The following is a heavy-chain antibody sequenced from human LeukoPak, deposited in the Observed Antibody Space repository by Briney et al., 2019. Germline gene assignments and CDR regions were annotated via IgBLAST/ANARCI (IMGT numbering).Heavy chain of an antibody. CDR2: VRTTAEGETT. CDR1: GFIFSSYA. D-gene: IGHD4-11*01. CDR3: TAGLGKTDDDS. V-gene: IGHV3-15*01. J-gene: IGHJ4*02. Sequence: KPGGSLRLSCAASGFIFSSYAMSWVRQAPGKGLEWVGRVRTTAEGETTDYAAPVRGRFIISRDDSKSMAYLQMNRLETEDTAIYYCTAGLGKTDDDSWGQGTLVTVSS.